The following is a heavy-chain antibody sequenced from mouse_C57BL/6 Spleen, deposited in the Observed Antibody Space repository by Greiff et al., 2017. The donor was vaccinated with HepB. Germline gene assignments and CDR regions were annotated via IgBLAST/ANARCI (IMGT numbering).Heavy chain of an antibody. CDR2: IDPSDSYT. J-gene: IGHJ4*01. V-gene: IGHV1-50*01. CDR3: ARGVEDY. Sequence: QVHVKQPGAELVKPGASVKLSCKASGYTFTSYWMQWVKQRPGQGLEWIGEIDPSDSYTNYNQKFKGKATLTVDTSSSTAYMQLSSLTSEDSAVYYCARGVEDYWGQGTSVTVSS. CDR1: GYTFTSYW. D-gene: IGHD1-1*02.